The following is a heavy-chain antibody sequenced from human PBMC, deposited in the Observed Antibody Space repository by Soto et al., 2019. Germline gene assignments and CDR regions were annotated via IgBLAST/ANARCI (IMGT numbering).Heavy chain of an antibody. V-gene: IGHV5-10-1*01. CDR3: ARLLYGSGPDSY. Sequence: GESLKISDKGSGCRFTRYWISWVRQMPGKGLEWMGRIDPSDSYTNYSPSFQGHVTISADKSISTAYLQWSSLKASDTAMYYCARLLYGSGPDSYWGQGTLVTVSS. J-gene: IGHJ4*02. CDR1: GCRFTRYW. CDR2: IDPSDSYT. D-gene: IGHD3-10*01.